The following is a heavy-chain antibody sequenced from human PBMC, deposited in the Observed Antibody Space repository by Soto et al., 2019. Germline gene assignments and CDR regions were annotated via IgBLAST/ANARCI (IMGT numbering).Heavy chain of an antibody. Sequence: LSLTCVVSHYVITSGYYWGWIRQPPGKGLEWIGAVDHSGSTYYDPSLQGRVTISIDTSKNQFSLRLTSVTAADTALYYCARYLHNYSGPPLWGQGTLVTVSS. CDR2: VDHSGST. CDR1: HYVITSGYY. J-gene: IGHJ1*01. V-gene: IGHV4-38-2*01. CDR3: ARYLHNYSGPPL. D-gene: IGHD5-12*01.